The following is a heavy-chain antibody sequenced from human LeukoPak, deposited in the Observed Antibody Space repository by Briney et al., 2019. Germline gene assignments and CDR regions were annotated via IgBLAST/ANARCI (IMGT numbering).Heavy chain of an antibody. CDR3: ARHSNKYDYDSSGHYRSFDY. CDR1: GFTFISHW. Sequence: PGGSLRLSCAASGFTFISHWMTWVRQAPGKGLEWVANIKQDASDKYYVDSVKGRFTISRDNAKNSLYLRMNSLRAEDTAVYFCARHSNKYDYDSSGHYRSFDYWGQGTLVTVSS. D-gene: IGHD3-22*01. V-gene: IGHV3-7*01. CDR2: IKQDASDK. J-gene: IGHJ4*02.